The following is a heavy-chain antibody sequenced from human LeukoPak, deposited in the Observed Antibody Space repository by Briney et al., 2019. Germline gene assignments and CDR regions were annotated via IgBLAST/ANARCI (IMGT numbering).Heavy chain of an antibody. D-gene: IGHD3-3*01. V-gene: IGHV3-20*04. J-gene: IGHJ4*02. CDR3: ARDQFGVIIVTSQYYFDY. CDR2: INWNGGST. CDR1: GFTFDDYG. Sequence: PGGSLRLSCAASGFTFDDYGMSWVRQAPGKGLEWVSGINWNGGSTGYADSAKGRFTISRDNAKNSLYLQMNSLRAEDTALYYCARDQFGVIIVTSQYYFDYWGQGTLVTVSS.